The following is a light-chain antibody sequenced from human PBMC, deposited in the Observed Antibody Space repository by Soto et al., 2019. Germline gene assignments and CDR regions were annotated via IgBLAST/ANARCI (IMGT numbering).Light chain of an antibody. CDR1: QSISSW. CDR2: KAS. J-gene: IGKJ5*01. CDR3: QQYNSFSIT. V-gene: IGKV1-5*03. Sequence: DIRMTQSASTLSASLGDRVTITCRASQSISSWLAWYQQKPGKAPNLLIYKASNLERGVPSRFSGSGYGTEFNLTISSLQPDDFATYYCQQYNSFSITFGQGTRLEIK.